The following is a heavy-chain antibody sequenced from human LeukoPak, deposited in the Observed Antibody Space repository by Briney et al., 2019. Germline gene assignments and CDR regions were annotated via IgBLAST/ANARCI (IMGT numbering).Heavy chain of an antibody. CDR2: ISYDGSNK. J-gene: IGHJ4*02. CDR3: AKGDRVDIVATSYFDY. Sequence: PGGSLRLSCAASGFTFSSYGMHWVRQAPGKGLEWVAVISYDGSNKYYADSVKGRFTISRDNSKNTLYLQMNSLRAEDTAVYYCAKGDRVDIVATSYFDYWGQGTLVTVSS. CDR1: GFTFSSYG. D-gene: IGHD5-12*01. V-gene: IGHV3-30*18.